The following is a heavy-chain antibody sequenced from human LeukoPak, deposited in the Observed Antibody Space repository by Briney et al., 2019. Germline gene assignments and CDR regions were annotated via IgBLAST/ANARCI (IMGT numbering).Heavy chain of an antibody. CDR3: ARAGRYYYDSSGYYYDRPLDY. Sequence: ASVKVSCKASGYIFTSYGISWVRQAPGQGLEWMGWISTYNGNTNYAQKLQGRVTLTTDTSSSTAYMELSSLRSEDTAVYYCARAGRYYYDSSGYYYDRPLDYWGQGTLVTVSS. J-gene: IGHJ4*02. CDR1: GYIFTSYG. V-gene: IGHV1-18*01. D-gene: IGHD3-22*01. CDR2: ISTYNGNT.